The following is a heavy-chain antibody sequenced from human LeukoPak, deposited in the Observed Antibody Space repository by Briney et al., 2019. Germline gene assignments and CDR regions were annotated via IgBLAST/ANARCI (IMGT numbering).Heavy chain of an antibody. D-gene: IGHD3-3*01. CDR3: ARDVGGWLEYYFDY. V-gene: IGHV4-61*02. J-gene: IGHJ4*02. CDR2: IYTSGST. CDR1: GGSISSGSYY. Sequence: PSETLSLTCTVSGGSISSGSYYWSWIRQPAGKGLEWIGRIYTSGSTNYNPSLKSRVTISVDTSKNQFSLKLSSVTAADTAVYYCARDVGGWLEYYFDYWGQGTLVTVSS.